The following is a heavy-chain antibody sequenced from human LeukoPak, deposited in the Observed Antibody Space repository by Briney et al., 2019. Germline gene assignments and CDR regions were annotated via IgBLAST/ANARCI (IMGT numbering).Heavy chain of an antibody. Sequence: PRGSLRLSCAASGFTFSSYAMHWVRQAPGKGLEWVAVISNDGSNKYYADSVKGRFTISRDNSKNTLYLQMNSLRAEDTAVYYCALTSYGSADNYGMDVWGQGTTVTVSS. V-gene: IGHV3-30-3*01. D-gene: IGHD2-2*01. CDR3: ALTSYGSADNYGMDV. CDR2: ISNDGSNK. J-gene: IGHJ6*02. CDR1: GFTFSSYA.